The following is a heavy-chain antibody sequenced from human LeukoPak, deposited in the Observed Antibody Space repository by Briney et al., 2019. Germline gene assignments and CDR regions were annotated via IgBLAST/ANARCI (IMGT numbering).Heavy chain of an antibody. J-gene: IGHJ4*02. V-gene: IGHV3-23*01. D-gene: IGHD6-19*01. Sequence: PVRSLRLSCAASGFTFSSYAMSSVRQAPGEGLEWVSGISVIGGSTFSADSVKGRLTISRDNSKNSPSLQLNRLRAGDTAVYYCAKGWTVAVAGVDYWGQGTLVTVSS. CDR2: ISVIGGST. CDR3: AKGWTVAVAGVDY. CDR1: GFTFSSYA.